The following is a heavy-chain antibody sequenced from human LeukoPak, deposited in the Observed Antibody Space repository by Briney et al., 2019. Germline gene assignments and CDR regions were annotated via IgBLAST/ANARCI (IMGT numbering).Heavy chain of an antibody. J-gene: IGHJ4*02. CDR1: WFTSSSYG. D-gene: IGHD1-14*01. Sequence: PGLSLRLSCEASWFTSSSYGMHGVRQAPSKGLDWVAFIRYDGTSEYYADSVKGRFTISRDNSKNTLFLQMNSLRPEDTAVYYCVKDNPLDYWGQGTLVIVSS. CDR3: VKDNPLDY. V-gene: IGHV3-30*02. CDR2: IRYDGTSE.